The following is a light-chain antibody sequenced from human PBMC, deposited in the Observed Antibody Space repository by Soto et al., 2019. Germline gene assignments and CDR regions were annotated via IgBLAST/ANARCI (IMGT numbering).Light chain of an antibody. J-gene: IGKJ5*01. CDR1: QSVSNY. CDR2: TAS. CDR3: QQSYTTPFT. Sequence: DIQMTQSPSSLSASVGDRVTITCLASQSVSNYLNWFQHKPGRAPKLLIHTASTLRSGVPSRFSGSGSGADFTLTISSLQREDFATYYCQQSYTTPFTFGQGTRLEIK. V-gene: IGKV1-39*01.